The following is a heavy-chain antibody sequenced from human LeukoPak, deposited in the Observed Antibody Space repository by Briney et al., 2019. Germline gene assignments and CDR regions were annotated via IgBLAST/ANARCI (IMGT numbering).Heavy chain of an antibody. Sequence: ASVKVSCKVSGYSLSELSTHWVRQAPGQGLEWMGGFDPGDDETIYAQKFQGRVTMTEDTSTDTAYLVLSSLRSEDTAVYFCATEKDLLLDSWGQGTPVTVSS. J-gene: IGHJ5*01. V-gene: IGHV1-24*01. CDR2: FDPGDDET. CDR1: GYSLSELS. CDR3: ATEKDLLLDS. D-gene: IGHD1-26*01.